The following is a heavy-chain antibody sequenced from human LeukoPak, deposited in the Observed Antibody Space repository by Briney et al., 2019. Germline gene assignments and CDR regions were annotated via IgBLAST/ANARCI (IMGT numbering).Heavy chain of an antibody. J-gene: IGHJ5*02. CDR1: GFTFSSYG. CDR3: ARSLVVGATYPYH. V-gene: IGHV3-48*01. Sequence: GGSLRLSGAASGFTFSSYGMTWVRQAPGKGLEWVSYISSSSSTIYYADSVKGRFTISRDNAKNSLYLQLNSLRAEDTAVYYCARSLVVGATYPYHWGRGPLVTVSS. D-gene: IGHD1-26*01. CDR2: ISSSSSTI.